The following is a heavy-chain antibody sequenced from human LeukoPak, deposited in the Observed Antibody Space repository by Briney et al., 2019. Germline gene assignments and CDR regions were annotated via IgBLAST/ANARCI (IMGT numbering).Heavy chain of an antibody. J-gene: IGHJ4*02. CDR3: ARGTNADY. D-gene: IGHD2-8*01. Sequence: GGSLRLSCAASGFSFSSHSMNWVRQAPGKGPEWISYISSSGSTIYYADSVLGRFTVSRDNAENSLYLQMNSLRAEDTAVYYCARGTNADYWGQGTLVTVSS. V-gene: IGHV3-48*04. CDR2: ISSSGSTI. CDR1: GFSFSSHS.